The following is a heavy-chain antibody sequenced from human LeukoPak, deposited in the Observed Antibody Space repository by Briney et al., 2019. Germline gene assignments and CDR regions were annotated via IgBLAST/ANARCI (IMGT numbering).Heavy chain of an antibody. CDR2: IYYSGST. Sequence: SETLSLTCTVSGGSISSSSYYWGWIRQPPGKGLEWIGSIYYSGSTFYNPSLKSRVTISVDTSKNQFSLKLSSVTAADTAVYHCASLYDSSGYYYFDSWAREPWSPSPQ. CDR1: GGSISSSSYY. V-gene: IGHV4-39*01. J-gene: IGHJ4*02. CDR3: ASLYDSSGYYYFDS. D-gene: IGHD3-22*01.